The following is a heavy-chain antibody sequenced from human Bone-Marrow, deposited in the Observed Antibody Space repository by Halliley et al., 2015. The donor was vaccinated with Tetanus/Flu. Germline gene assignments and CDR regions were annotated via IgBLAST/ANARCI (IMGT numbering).Heavy chain of an antibody. CDR2: IYNSGTS. V-gene: IGHV4-59*01. J-gene: IGHJ4*02. D-gene: IGHD3-10*01. CDR3: ATSFGESDFFDS. Sequence: LEWIGYIYNSGTSNYNPSLTSRFTMSIDTSKNQFSLNLNSVTTADTAVYYCATSFGESDFFDSWGQGMLVAVSS.